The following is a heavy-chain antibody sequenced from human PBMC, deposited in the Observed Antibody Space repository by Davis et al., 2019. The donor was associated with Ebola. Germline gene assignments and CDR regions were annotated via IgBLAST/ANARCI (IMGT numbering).Heavy chain of an antibody. CDR1: GFTFSSYV. CDR2: IYYSGST. D-gene: IGHD3-10*01. V-gene: IGHV4-59*01. Sequence: ESLKISCAASGFTFSSYVITWVRQAPGKGLEWIGYIYYSGSTYYNPSLKSRVTISVDTSKNQFSLKLSSVTAADTAVYYCARAWASPMAARGTWFDPWGPGSLVIVSS. J-gene: IGHJ5*02. CDR3: ARAWASPMAARGTWFDP.